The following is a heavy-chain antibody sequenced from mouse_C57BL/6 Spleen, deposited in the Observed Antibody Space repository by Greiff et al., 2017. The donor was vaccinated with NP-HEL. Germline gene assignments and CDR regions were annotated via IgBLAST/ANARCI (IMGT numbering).Heavy chain of an antibody. CDR3: TREEITTVVVPFDY. CDR2: IDPETGGT. CDR1: GYTFTDYE. D-gene: IGHD1-1*01. Sequence: VQLQQSGAELVRPGASVTLSCKASGYTFTDYEMHWVKQTPVHGLEWIGAIDPETGGTAYNQKFKGKAILTADKSSSTAYMELRSLTSEDSAVYYCTREEITTVVVPFDYWGQGTTLTVSS. J-gene: IGHJ2*01. V-gene: IGHV1-15*01.